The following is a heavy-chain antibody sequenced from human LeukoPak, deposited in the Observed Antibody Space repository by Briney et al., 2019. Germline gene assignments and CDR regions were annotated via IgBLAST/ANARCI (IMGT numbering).Heavy chain of an antibody. D-gene: IGHD2-8*02. CDR2: ITYSGST. V-gene: IGHV4-59*01. Sequence: PSETLSLTCTVPGGSINSFWSWIRQPPDKGLEFIGYITYSGSTNYNPSLKSRLAMSVDTAKNQVSLNLTSVTAADTAVYYCARDKHTTSYTGGRYYPYYFDSWGQGTLVTVSS. J-gene: IGHJ4*02. CDR1: GGSINSF. CDR3: ARDKHTTSYTGGRYYPYYFDS.